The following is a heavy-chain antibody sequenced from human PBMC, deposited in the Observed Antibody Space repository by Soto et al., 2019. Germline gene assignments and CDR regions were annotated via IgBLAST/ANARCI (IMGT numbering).Heavy chain of an antibody. CDR1: GFTFSSSA. D-gene: IGHD1-26*01. CDR2: INTRGNIT. J-gene: IGHJ4*02. CDR3: AKGGNLVSRACDF. V-gene: IGHV3-23*01. Sequence: EVQLLESGGYLVQPGGSLRLSCAASGFTFSSSAMSWVRQSPGSGLVWVSGINTRGNITYYSDSVKGRFTVSRDNSRNTLYLQMNSLRSEDTAVYYCAKGGNLVSRACDFWGEGTLVTVSS.